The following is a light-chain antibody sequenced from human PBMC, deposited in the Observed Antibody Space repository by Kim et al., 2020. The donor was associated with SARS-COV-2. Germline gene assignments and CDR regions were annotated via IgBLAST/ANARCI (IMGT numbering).Light chain of an antibody. V-gene: IGKV1-39*01. J-gene: IGKJ1*01. CDR1: QSIRQY. Sequence: DIQMTQSPSSLSASVGDRVTITCRASQSIRQYLNWYQQRPGKAPNLLIYAASSLQSGVPSRFSGNGSGTDFTLTVSSLQPEDFATYYCQQSYKTPGTFGQGTKVDIK. CDR2: AAS. CDR3: QQSYKTPGT.